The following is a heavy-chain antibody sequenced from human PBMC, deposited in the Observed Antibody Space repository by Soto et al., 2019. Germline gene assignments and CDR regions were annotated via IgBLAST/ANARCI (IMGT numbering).Heavy chain of an antibody. V-gene: IGHV3-23*01. CDR3: VKLLEQNFDY. J-gene: IGHJ4*02. CDR1: GFGFSTYA. CDR2: IDRGGGST. Sequence: EVQLLESGGGLVQPGGSLRLSCAASGFGFSTYAMGWVRQAPGKGLEWVSSIDRGGGSTNYADSVRGRFTISRDNSKNTPFQQMNSLRAEDTAVYSCVKLLEQNFDYWGQGVLLTVSS.